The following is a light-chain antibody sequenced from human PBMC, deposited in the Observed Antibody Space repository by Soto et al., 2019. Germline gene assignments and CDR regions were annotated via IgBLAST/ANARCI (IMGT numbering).Light chain of an antibody. CDR2: DAS. V-gene: IGKV1-33*01. J-gene: IGKJ4*01. Sequence: DIQMTQSPSSLSASVGDRVTITCQASQHITTYLNWYQQKPGKAPKLLMYDASNLETGVPSRFSGSGSGTDFTFTINSLQPEDIATYYCQQFHNLPLTFGGGTKVEIK. CDR1: QHITTY. CDR3: QQFHNLPLT.